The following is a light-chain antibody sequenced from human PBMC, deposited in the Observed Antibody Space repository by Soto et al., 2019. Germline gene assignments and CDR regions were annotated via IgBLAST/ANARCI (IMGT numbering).Light chain of an antibody. J-gene: IGLJ1*01. Sequence: QSVLTQPASVSGFPGRSITISCTGTSSDVGGYNYVSWYQQHPGKAHKLMIYDVSNRPSGVSNRFSGSKSGNTASLTISGLQAEDEADYYCSSYTSSSTLFYVFGTGTKVTVL. CDR3: SSYTSSSTLFYV. CDR1: SSDVGGYNY. CDR2: DVS. V-gene: IGLV2-14*01.